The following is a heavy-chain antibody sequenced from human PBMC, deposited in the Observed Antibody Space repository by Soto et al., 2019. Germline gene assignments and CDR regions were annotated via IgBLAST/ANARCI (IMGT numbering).Heavy chain of an antibody. V-gene: IGHV5-10-1*01. CDR3: ARHKSYYDSSGYYYYYYGMDV. D-gene: IGHD3-22*01. J-gene: IGHJ6*02. CDR1: GYSFTSYW. CDR2: IDPSDSYT. Sequence: GESLKISCKGSGYSFTSYWISWVRQMPGKGLEWMGRIDPSDSYTNYSPSFQGHVTISADKSISTAYLQWSSLKASDTAMYYCARHKSYYDSSGYYYYYYGMDVWGQGTTVTVSS.